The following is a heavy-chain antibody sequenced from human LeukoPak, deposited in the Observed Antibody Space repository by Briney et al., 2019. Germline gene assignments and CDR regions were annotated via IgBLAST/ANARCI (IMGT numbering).Heavy chain of an antibody. V-gene: IGHV1-46*01. J-gene: IGHJ4*02. CDR1: GYTFTSYY. Sequence: ASVKVSCKASGYTFTSYYMHWVRQAPGQGLEWMGIINPSSGSTSNAQKFQGRVTMTRDTSTSTVYMELSSLRSEDTAVYYCARDGEYYDSRGSYFDSWGQGTLVTVSS. CDR3: ARDGEYYDSRGSYFDS. CDR2: INPSSGST. D-gene: IGHD3-22*01.